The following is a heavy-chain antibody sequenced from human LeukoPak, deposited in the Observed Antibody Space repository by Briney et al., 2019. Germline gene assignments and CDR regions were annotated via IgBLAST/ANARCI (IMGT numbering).Heavy chain of an antibody. CDR3: ARVPRRDSSGYPYYFDY. D-gene: IGHD3-22*01. V-gene: IGHV1-69*05. Sequence: SVKVSCKASGGTFSSYAISWVRQAPGQGLEWMGGIIPIFGTANYAQKFQGRVTITTGESTSTAYMELSSLRSEDTAVYYCARVPRRDSSGYPYYFDYWGQGTLVTVSS. CDR1: GGTFSSYA. J-gene: IGHJ4*02. CDR2: IIPIFGTA.